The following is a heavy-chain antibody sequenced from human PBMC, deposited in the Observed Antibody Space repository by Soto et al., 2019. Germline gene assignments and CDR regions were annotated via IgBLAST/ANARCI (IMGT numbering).Heavy chain of an antibody. D-gene: IGHD1-26*01. J-gene: IGHJ4*02. CDR2: IYYGGST. V-gene: IGHV4-59*08. CDR1: GGSVSSNY. CDR3: ARRWSRTFDY. Sequence: PSETLSLTCTVSGGSVSSNYWSWIRQPPGKGLEWIGYIYYGGSTHSNPSLKSRVIISLDTSKSQFSLKLSSVTAADTAVYYCARRWSRTFDYWGQGTLGTVSS.